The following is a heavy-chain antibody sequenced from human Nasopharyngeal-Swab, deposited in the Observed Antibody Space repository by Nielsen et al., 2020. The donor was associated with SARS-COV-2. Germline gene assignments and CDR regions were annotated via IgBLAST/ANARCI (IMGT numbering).Heavy chain of an antibody. CDR3: AREAGTSVTSFSCVPDY. Sequence: WIRQPPGKGLEYVSAISSNGGSTYYADSVKGRFTISRDNSKNTLYLQMNSLRAEDTAVYYCAREAGTSVTSFSCVPDYWGQGTLVTVSS. J-gene: IGHJ4*02. V-gene: IGHV3-64*04. CDR2: ISSNGGST. D-gene: IGHD2-15*01.